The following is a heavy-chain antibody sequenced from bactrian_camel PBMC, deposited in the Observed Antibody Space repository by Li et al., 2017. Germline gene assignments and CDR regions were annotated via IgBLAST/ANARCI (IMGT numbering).Heavy chain of an antibody. V-gene: IGHV3S1*01. D-gene: IGHD4*01. CDR2: ISSLGALT. CDR3: AADRAIYYRNYGPYRPGLGN. CDR1: GFTFSRYW. Sequence: HVQLVESGGGLVQPGGSLRLTCVTSGFTFSRYWMHWVRQAPGKGLEWVSSISSLGALTYYADSVKGRFTISRDNAKNTLYLQMNSLKPEDTAVYYCAADRAIYYRNYGPYRPGLGNWGQGTQVTVS. J-gene: IGHJ6*01.